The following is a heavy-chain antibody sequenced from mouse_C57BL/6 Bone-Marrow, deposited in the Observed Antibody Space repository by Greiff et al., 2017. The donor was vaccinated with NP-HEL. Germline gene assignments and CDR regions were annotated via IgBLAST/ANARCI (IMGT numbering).Heavy chain of an antibody. Sequence: VQLQQSGAELVRPGASVKLSCKASGYTFTDYYINWVKQRPGQGLEWIARIYPGSGNTYYNEKFKGKATLTAEKSSSTAYMQLSSLTSEDSAVYFCAREGRFYWYFDVWGTGTTVTVSS. V-gene: IGHV1-76*01. J-gene: IGHJ1*03. CDR2: IYPGSGNT. CDR1: GYTFTDYY. CDR3: AREGRFYWYFDV.